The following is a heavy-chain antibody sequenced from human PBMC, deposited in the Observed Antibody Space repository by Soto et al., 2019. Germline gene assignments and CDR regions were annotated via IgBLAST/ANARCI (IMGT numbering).Heavy chain of an antibody. Sequence: QVRLVQSGAEVKKPGASLRVSCKASGYTFTSYGIPWARQAPGQGLAWVGWISPYDGDTHQGQTLQGRVTMTTDPSTRTAHMELRSLRSDDTADYYCARNRSKWTYGQNNYHKYGMDFWGQGTTVTVSS. D-gene: IGHD1-26*01. CDR1: GYTFTSYG. CDR2: ISPYDGDT. J-gene: IGHJ6*02. CDR3: ARNRSKWTYGQNNYHKYGMDF. V-gene: IGHV1-18*01.